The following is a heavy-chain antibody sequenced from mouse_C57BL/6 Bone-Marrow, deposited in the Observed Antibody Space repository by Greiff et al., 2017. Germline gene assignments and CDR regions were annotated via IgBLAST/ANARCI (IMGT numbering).Heavy chain of an antibody. Sequence: EVHLVESGAELVRPGASVKLSCTASGFNIKDDYMHWVKQRPEQGLEWIGWIDPENGDTEYASKIPGKATITADTSSNTAYLQLSSLTSADPAVCYCPRNDGYYRAWFAYWGQGTLVSVSA. CDR3: PRNDGYYRAWFAY. CDR2: IDPENGDT. V-gene: IGHV14-4*01. D-gene: IGHD2-3*01. J-gene: IGHJ3*01. CDR1: GFNIKDDY.